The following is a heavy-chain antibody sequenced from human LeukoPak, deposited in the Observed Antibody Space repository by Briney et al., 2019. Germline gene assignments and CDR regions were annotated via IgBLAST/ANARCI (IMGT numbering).Heavy chain of an antibody. CDR3: ARDYYDSSSDDY. Sequence: GGSLRLSCAASGFTFSSYGMHWVRQAPGKGLEWVAFIRYDGSNKYYADSVKGRFTISRDNSKNTLYLQMNSLRAEDTAVYYCARDYYDSSSDDYWGQGTLVTVSS. CDR2: IRYDGSNK. J-gene: IGHJ4*02. D-gene: IGHD3-22*01. V-gene: IGHV3-30*02. CDR1: GFTFSSYG.